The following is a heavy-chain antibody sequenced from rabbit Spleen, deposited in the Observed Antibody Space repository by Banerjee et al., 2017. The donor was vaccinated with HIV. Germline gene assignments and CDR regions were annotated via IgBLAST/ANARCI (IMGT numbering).Heavy chain of an antibody. Sequence: QSLEESGGDLVKPGASLTLTCIASGVSFSGDSHMCWVRQAPGKGLEWVACAYAGSSGSTYSATWATGRFTISKTSSTTVTLQVTSLTVADTATYFCARDTGSSFSSYGMDLWGPCTLVTVS. CDR3: ARDTGSSFSSYGMDL. D-gene: IGHD8-1*01. V-gene: IGHV1S40*01. CDR1: GVSFSGDSH. CDR2: AYAGSSGST. J-gene: IGHJ6*01.